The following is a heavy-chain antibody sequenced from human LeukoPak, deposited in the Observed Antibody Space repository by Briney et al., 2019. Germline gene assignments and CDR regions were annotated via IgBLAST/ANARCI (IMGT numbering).Heavy chain of an antibody. CDR3: ARAPPSYTVTTSVGFCDY. V-gene: IGHV4-34*01. Sequence: PSETLSLTCAVYGGSCSGYYWSWIRQPPGKGLEWIGEINHSGSTNYNPSLKSRVTISVDTSKNQFSLKLSSVTAADTAVYYCARAPPSYTVTTSVGFCDYWGQGTLVTVSS. D-gene: IGHD4-17*01. J-gene: IGHJ4*02. CDR2: INHSGST. CDR1: GGSCSGYY.